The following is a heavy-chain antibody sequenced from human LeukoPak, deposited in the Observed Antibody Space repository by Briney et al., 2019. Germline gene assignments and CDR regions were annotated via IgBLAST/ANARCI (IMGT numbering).Heavy chain of an antibody. Sequence: SETLSLTRSVSGDSLGSGMYYWGWIRQAPGKGLTWIGSIYHSGSIFYNASFESRVTISVDTSKNQFSLKLSSVTAADTAVYYCARHVSVGATEEWGQGTLVTVSS. CDR1: GDSLGSGMYY. D-gene: IGHD1-26*01. V-gene: IGHV4-39*01. CDR2: IYHSGSI. J-gene: IGHJ4*02. CDR3: ARHVSVGATEE.